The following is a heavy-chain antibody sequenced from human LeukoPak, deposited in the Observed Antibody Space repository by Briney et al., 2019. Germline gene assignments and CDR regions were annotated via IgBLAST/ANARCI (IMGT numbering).Heavy chain of an antibody. CDR1: GYTFSTYW. J-gene: IGHJ6*02. V-gene: IGHV5-51*01. CDR3: ARRRAATTIYHYSMDF. CDR2: IYPSDSET. Sequence: PGGYLRISCKASGYTFSTYWIAWVRQMPGKGLEWIGIIYPSDSETRYCPSFQGQVTISVDKSISTAYLQWRSLKASDTAMYYCARRRAATTIYHYSMDFWGHGTTVIVSS. D-gene: IGHD5/OR15-5a*01.